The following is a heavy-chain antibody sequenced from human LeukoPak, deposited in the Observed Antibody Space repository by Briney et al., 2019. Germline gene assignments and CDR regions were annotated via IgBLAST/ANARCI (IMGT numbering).Heavy chain of an antibody. CDR3: ARDRPETTVTSLDY. CDR1: GYTFTGYY. J-gene: IGHJ4*02. CDR2: INPNSGGT. V-gene: IGHV1-2*02. Sequence: ASVKVSCKASGYTFTGYYMHWVRQAPGQGLEWMGWINPNSGGTNYAQKFQGRVTMTRDTSINTAYMELSRLRSDDTAVYYRARDRPETTVTSLDYWGQGTLVTVSS. D-gene: IGHD4-17*01.